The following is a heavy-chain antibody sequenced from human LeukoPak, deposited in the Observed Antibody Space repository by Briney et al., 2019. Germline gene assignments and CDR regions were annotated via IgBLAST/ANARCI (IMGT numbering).Heavy chain of an antibody. Sequence: GGSLRLSCAASGFTFSGYAMSWVRQAPGKGLEWVSGISGSGGSTYYADSVKGRFTISRDNSKNTLYLQMNSLRAEDTAVYYCAKDKSLVVSTGISHWGQGTLVTVSS. CDR3: AKDKSLVVSTGISH. CDR2: ISGSGGST. CDR1: GFTFSGYA. V-gene: IGHV3-23*01. D-gene: IGHD2-2*01. J-gene: IGHJ4*02.